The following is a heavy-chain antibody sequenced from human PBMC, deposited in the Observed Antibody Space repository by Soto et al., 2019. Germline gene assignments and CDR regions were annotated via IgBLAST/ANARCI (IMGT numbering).Heavy chain of an antibody. Sequence: ASVKVSRKVSGYTLTELSMHWVRQAPGKGLEWMGGFDPEDGETIYAQKFQGRVTMTEDTSTDTAYMELSSLRSEDTAVYYCATSIVVVPAATEYYFDYWGQGTLVTVSS. V-gene: IGHV1-24*01. CDR1: GYTLTELS. D-gene: IGHD2-2*01. J-gene: IGHJ4*02. CDR3: ATSIVVVPAATEYYFDY. CDR2: FDPEDGET.